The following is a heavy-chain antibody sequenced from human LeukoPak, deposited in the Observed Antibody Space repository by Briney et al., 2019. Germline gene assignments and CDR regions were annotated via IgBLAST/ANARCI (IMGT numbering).Heavy chain of an antibody. CDR3: ARDQLVLWFGEHAFDI. J-gene: IGHJ3*02. CDR2: INPNSGGT. Sequence: GASVKVSCKASGYTFTGYYMHWVRQPPGQGLEWMGWINPNSGGTNYAQKFQGRVTMTRDTSISTAYMELSRLRSDDTAVYYCARDQLVLWFGEHAFDIWGQGTMVTVSS. CDR1: GYTFTGYY. D-gene: IGHD3-10*01. V-gene: IGHV1-2*02.